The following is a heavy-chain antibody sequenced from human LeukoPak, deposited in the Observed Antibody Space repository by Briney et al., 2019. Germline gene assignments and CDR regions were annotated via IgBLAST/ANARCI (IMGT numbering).Heavy chain of an antibody. CDR1: GGSTNNYY. CDR2: IYSSGST. D-gene: IGHD3-10*01. J-gene: IGHJ5*02. Sequence: PSETLSLTCTVSGGSTNNYYWTWIRQPAGKGLEWIGRIYSSGSTNYNPSLKSRVTMSVDMSKNQFSLKLRSVTAADTAVYYCARDSGTTGEVKFDPWGQGTLVTVSS. CDR3: ARDSGTTGEVKFDP. V-gene: IGHV4-4*07.